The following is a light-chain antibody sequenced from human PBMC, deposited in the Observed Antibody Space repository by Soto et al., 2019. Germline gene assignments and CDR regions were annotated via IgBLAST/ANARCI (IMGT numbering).Light chain of an antibody. J-gene: IGLJ2*01. CDR1: SSDVGDYDY. Sequence: QSVLTQPASVSGSPGQSITISCTATSSDVGDYDYVSWYQQHPGKAPKLMIYEVSNRPSGVSHRFSGSKSGNTASLAISGLQAEDEAHYYCSSYTTNSAVLFGGGTKVTVL. V-gene: IGLV2-14*01. CDR2: EVS. CDR3: SSYTTNSAVL.